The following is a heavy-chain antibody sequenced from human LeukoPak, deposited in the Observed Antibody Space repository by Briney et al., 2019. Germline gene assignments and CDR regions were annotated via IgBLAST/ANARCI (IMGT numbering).Heavy chain of an antibody. J-gene: IGHJ4*02. D-gene: IGHD3-10*01. CDR1: GGSISSGSYS. CDR2: IYTSGRT. CDR3: AGNYYGSGSYYSEDRY. Sequence: NPSETLSLTCTVSGGSISSGSYSWTWIRQPGGKGLEWIGRIYTSGRTDFNPSLKSRVTISVDTSKNQFSLKLSSVTAADTAVYYCAGNYYGSGSYYSEDRYWGQGTLVTVSS. V-gene: IGHV4-61*02.